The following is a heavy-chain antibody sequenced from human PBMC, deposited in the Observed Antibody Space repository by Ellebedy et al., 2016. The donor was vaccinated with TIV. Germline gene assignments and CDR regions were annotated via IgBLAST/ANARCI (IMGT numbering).Heavy chain of an antibody. Sequence: MPSETLFLTCTVSGGSISSSSYYRGWIRQPPGKGLEWIGSIYYSGSTYYNPSLKSRVTISVDTSKNQLPLKLSSVTAADTAVYYCARMGWSGSYHAPFDYWGRGTLVTVSS. CDR1: GGSISSSSYY. D-gene: IGHD1-26*01. CDR3: ARMGWSGSYHAPFDY. CDR2: IYYSGST. J-gene: IGHJ4*02. V-gene: IGHV4-39*01.